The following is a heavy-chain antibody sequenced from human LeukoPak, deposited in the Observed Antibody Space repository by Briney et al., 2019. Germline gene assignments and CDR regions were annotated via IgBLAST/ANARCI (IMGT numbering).Heavy chain of an antibody. CDR3: ARDGGSGSYSPTPFDY. CDR2: ISAYNGNT. Sequence: ASVKVSCKASGYTFTSYGISWVRQAPGQGLEWMGWISAYNGNTNYAQKLQGRVTMTTDTSTSTAYMELRSLRSDDTAVYYCARDGGSGSYSPTPFDYWGQGTLVTVSS. V-gene: IGHV1-18*01. J-gene: IGHJ4*02. CDR1: GYTFTSYG. D-gene: IGHD3-10*01.